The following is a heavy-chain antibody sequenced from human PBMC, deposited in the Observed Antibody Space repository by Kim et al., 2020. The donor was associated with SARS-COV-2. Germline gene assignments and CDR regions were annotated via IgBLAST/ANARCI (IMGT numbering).Heavy chain of an antibody. D-gene: IGHD6-13*01. CDR2: IIPIFGTA. CDR1: GGTFSSYA. Sequence: SVKVSCKASGGTFSSYAISWVRQAPGQGLEWMGGIIPIFGTANYAQKFQGRVTITADESTSTAYMELSSLRSEDTAVYYCARGAAGLYYYYGMDVWGQGTTVTVSS. V-gene: IGHV1-69*13. J-gene: IGHJ6*02. CDR3: ARGAAGLYYYYGMDV.